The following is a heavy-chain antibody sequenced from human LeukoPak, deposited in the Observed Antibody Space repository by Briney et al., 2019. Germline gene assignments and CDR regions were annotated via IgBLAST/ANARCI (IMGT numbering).Heavy chain of an antibody. V-gene: IGHV4-4*07. Sequence: PSETLSLTCTVSGGSISSYYWSWIRQPAGKGLEWIGRIYTSGSTNYNPSLKSRVTMSVDTYKNQFSLKLSSVTAADTAVYYCARDMVRGVIIRGGFDPWGQGTLVTVSS. CDR2: IYTSGST. J-gene: IGHJ5*02. CDR3: ARDMVRGVIIRGGFDP. D-gene: IGHD3-10*01. CDR1: GGSISSYY.